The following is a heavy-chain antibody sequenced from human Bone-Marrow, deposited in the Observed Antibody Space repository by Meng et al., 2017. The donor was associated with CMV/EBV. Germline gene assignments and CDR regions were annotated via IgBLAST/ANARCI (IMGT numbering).Heavy chain of an antibody. J-gene: IGHJ4*02. D-gene: IGHD3-3*01. CDR3: ARTYYDFWSGYLHYFDY. CDR1: GFTFSSYW. V-gene: IGHV3-7*01. Sequence: GESPKISRAAPGFTFSSYWMSWVRQAPGKGLEWVANIKQDGSEKYQVDPVKGRFTIPRDNPKNSLYLQKNSLRAEDTAVYYCARTYYDFWSGYLHYFDYWGQGTLVTVSS. CDR2: IKQDGSEK.